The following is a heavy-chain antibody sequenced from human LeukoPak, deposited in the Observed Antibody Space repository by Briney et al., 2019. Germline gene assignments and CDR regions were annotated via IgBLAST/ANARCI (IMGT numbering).Heavy chain of an antibody. V-gene: IGHV3-23*01. Sequence: GGSLRLSCAASGFTFSSYAMSWVRQAPGKGLEWVSAISGSGGSTYYADSVKGRFTISRDNSKNTLYLQMNSLRAEDTAVYYCTKDVGYCSSTSCYIFDYWGQGTLVTVSS. CDR3: TKDVGYCSSTSCYIFDY. CDR1: GFTFSSYA. CDR2: ISGSGGST. D-gene: IGHD2-2*02. J-gene: IGHJ4*02.